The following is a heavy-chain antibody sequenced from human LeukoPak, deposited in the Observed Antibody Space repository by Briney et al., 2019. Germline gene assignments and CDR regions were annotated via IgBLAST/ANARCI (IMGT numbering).Heavy chain of an antibody. CDR1: GFTFDDYA. Sequence: GGSLRLSCAASGFTFDDYAMHWVRQAPGKGLEWVSGLSWNSGSIAYADSVKGRFTISRDNAKNSLYLQMNSVRPEDTALYYCAKSHCSSTSCYPGDYWGQGTLVTVSS. CDR2: LSWNSGSI. V-gene: IGHV3-9*01. D-gene: IGHD2-2*01. J-gene: IGHJ4*02. CDR3: AKSHCSSTSCYPGDY.